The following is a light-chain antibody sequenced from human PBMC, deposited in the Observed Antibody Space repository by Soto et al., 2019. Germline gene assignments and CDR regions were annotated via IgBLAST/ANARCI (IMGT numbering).Light chain of an antibody. CDR1: QSVSSN. CDR2: GAN. Sequence: EIVMTQSPVTLSMSPGERATLSCRASQSVSSNLAWHQQRPGQAPRLLIYGANTRATGIPARFSGSGSGTEFTLTISSLQSEDSAVYYCQQYENWPPPYTFGQGTTLEIK. V-gene: IGKV3-15*01. J-gene: IGKJ2*01. CDR3: QQYENWPPPYT.